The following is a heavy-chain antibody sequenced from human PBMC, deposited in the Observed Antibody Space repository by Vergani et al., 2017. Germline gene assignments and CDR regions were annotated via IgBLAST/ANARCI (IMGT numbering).Heavy chain of an antibody. CDR2: ISWNSGSI. V-gene: IGHV3-9*01. CDR3: ARDRVWFGEEYYFDY. D-gene: IGHD3-10*01. CDR1: GFTFDDYA. Sequence: EVQLVESGGGLVQPGRSLRLSCAASGFTFDDYAMHWVRQAPGKGLEWVSGISWNSGSIGYADSVKGRFTISRDNSKNTLYLQMNSLRAEDTAVYYCARDRVWFGEEYYFDYWGQGTLVTVSS. J-gene: IGHJ4*02.